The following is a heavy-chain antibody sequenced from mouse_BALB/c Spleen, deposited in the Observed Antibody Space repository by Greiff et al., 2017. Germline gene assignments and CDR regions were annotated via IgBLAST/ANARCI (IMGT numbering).Heavy chain of an antibody. V-gene: IGHV1-4*02. D-gene: IGHD1-1*01. J-gene: IGHJ3*01. CDR1: GYTFTSYT. CDR2: INPSSGYT. CDR3: ARKGPNYYGSSLAY. Sequence: QVQLQQSAAELARPGASVKMSCKASGYTFTSYTMHWVKQRPGQGLEWIGYINPSSGYTEYNQKFKDKTTLTADKSSSTAYMQLSSLTSEDSAVYYCARKGPNYYGSSLAYWGQGTLVTGSA.